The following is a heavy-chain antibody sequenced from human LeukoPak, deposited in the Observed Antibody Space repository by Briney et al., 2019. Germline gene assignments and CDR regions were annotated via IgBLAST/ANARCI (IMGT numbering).Heavy chain of an antibody. Sequence: GGSLRLSCVASGLTFSSYWMSWVRQAPGKGLEWVANIKQDGGEKYYVDSVKGRFTISRDNAKSSLYLQMNSLRADDTAVYYCARVAWRGMDVWGQGTTVTVSS. J-gene: IGHJ6*02. CDR3: ARVAWRGMDV. CDR2: IKQDGGEK. CDR1: GLTFSSYW. V-gene: IGHV3-7*01.